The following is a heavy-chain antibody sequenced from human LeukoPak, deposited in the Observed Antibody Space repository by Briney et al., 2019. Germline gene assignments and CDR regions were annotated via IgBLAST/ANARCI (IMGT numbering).Heavy chain of an antibody. CDR1: GYTFTGYY. J-gene: IGHJ4*02. Sequence: VASVKVSCKASGYTFTGYYMHWVRQAPGQGLEWMGWINPNSGGTNYAQKFQGRVTMTRDTSISTAYMELSRLRSDDTAVYYCAREPYSSSWYDYWGQGTLVTVSS. CDR2: INPNSGGT. CDR3: AREPYSSSWYDY. D-gene: IGHD6-13*01. V-gene: IGHV1-2*02.